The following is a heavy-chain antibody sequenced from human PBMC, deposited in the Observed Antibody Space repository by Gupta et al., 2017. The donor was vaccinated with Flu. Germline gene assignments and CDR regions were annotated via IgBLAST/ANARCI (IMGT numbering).Heavy chain of an antibody. CDR3: ARDNLEHYYYYGMDV. CDR1: GGSISNYY. J-gene: IGHJ6*02. CDR2: IYYSGST. Sequence: QVQLQESGPGLVKPSETLSLTCTVSGGSISNYYWSWIRQPPGKGLEWIGNIYYSGSTNYNPSLKSRVTISVDTSKNQFSLKLSSVTAADTAVHYCARDNLEHYYYYGMDVWGQGTTVTVSS. V-gene: IGHV4-59*01.